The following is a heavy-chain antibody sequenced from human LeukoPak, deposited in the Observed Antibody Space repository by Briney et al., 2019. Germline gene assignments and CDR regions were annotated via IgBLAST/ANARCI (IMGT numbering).Heavy chain of an antibody. CDR3: ARDYHAGGYFDY. V-gene: IGHV4-31*03. CDR1: GGSISSGAYY. Sequence: SQTLSLTCTVSGGSISSGAYYWSWIRQHPGKGLEWIGYIYYSGSAYYNPSLKSRVTISVDTSKNQFSLKLSSVTAADTAVYYCARDYHAGGYFDYWGQGTLVTVSS. D-gene: IGHD1-1*01. CDR2: IYYSGSA. J-gene: IGHJ4*02.